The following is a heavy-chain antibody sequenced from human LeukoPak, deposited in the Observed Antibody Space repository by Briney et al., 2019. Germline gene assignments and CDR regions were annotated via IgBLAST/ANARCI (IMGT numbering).Heavy chain of an antibody. D-gene: IGHD4-11*01. V-gene: IGHV3-64*01. Sequence: PGRSLRLSCAASGFTFSTYAMHWVRQAPGKGLEYVSSISSNGGTTYYANSVKGRFTISRDNSKDTLYLQMGSLRSEDMAVYYCARRAVTIDPQHWYFDLWGRGTLVTVSS. CDR2: ISSNGGTT. CDR1: GFTFSTYA. CDR3: ARRAVTIDPQHWYFDL. J-gene: IGHJ2*01.